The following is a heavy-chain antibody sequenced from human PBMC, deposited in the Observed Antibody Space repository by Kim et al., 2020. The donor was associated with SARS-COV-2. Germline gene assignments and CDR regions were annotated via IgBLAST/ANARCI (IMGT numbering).Heavy chain of an antibody. CDR1: GFTFSNAW. CDR3: ATVGQLGVFGSQRDYGMDV. J-gene: IGHJ6*02. Sequence: GGSLRLSCAASGFTFSNAWMMWVRQAPGKGLEWVGRIKGKTDGGTTDYAASVKGRFIISRDDSENTLYLEMSNLKTEDTGVYHCATVGQLGVFGSQRDYGMDVWGQGTTVTVSS. CDR2: IKGKTDGGTT. V-gene: IGHV3-15*01. D-gene: IGHD3-10*01.